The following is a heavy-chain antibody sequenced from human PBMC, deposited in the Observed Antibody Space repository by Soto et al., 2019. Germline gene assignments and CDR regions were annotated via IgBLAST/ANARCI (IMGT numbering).Heavy chain of an antibody. Sequence: QVQLVDSGGDLVMPGGSLRLSCAASGFTFSDYYIHWIRRAPGKGLEWISYISGNGEIIQYAASARGRFTISRYNAENSVYLEMDSLRAEDTALYYCARDVDADFRTDFDYWGRGTLVTVSS. V-gene: IGHV3-11*01. CDR2: ISGNGEII. J-gene: IGHJ4*02. CDR3: ARDVDADFRTDFDY. CDR1: GFTFSDYY. D-gene: IGHD4-17*01.